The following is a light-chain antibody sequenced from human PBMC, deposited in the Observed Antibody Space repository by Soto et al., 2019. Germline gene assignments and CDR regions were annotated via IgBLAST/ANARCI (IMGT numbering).Light chain of an antibody. J-gene: IGLJ3*02. V-gene: IGLV2-23*01. CDR3: CSYAGSRTFV. Sequence: QSVLTQPASVSGSPGQSITVSCTGTSSDVGAYNLVSWYQQHPGKAPTLIIYEGTKRPSGISHRFSGSKSDNTASPTISGLRAEDEAHYHCCSYAGSRTFVFGGGTKLTVL. CDR2: EGT. CDR1: SSDVGAYNL.